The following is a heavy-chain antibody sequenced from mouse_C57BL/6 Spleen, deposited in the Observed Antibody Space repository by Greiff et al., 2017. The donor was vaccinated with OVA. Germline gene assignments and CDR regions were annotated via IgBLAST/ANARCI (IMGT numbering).Heavy chain of an antibody. J-gene: IGHJ4*01. CDR1: GYSFTDYN. D-gene: IGHD2-4*01. V-gene: IGHV1-39*01. Sequence: EVQGVESGPELVKPGASVKISCKVSGYSFTDYNMNWVKQSNGKSLEWIGVINPNYGTTSYNQKFKGKATLTVDQSSSTAYMQLNSLTSEDSAVYYCAYYDYDDGGLDAMDYWGQGTSVTVSS. CDR2: INPNYGTT. CDR3: AYYDYDDGGLDAMDY.